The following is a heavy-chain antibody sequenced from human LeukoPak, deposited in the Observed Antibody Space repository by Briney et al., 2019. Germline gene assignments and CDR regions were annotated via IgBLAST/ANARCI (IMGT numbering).Heavy chain of an antibody. CDR3: ARDSSGYYYGY. Sequence: ASVKVSCKASGYTFTSYYMHWVRQAPGQGLEWLGIINPSGGSTSYAQKFQGRVTMTRDTSTSTVYMELSSLRSEDTAVYYCARDSSGYYYGYWGQGTLVTVSS. J-gene: IGHJ4*02. D-gene: IGHD3-22*01. CDR2: INPSGGST. CDR1: GYTFTSYY. V-gene: IGHV1-46*01.